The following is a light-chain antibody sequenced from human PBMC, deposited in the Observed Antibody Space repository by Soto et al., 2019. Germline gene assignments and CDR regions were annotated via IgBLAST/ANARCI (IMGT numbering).Light chain of an antibody. CDR3: LLSYPTNRV. V-gene: IGLV7-46*01. CDR2: ETS. CDR1: TGAVTSGHY. Sequence: QAVVTQEPSLTVSPGGTVTLTCASSTGAVTSGHYPYWFQQKPGQAPRTLIYETSTKQSWTPARFSGSLLGSKAVLTLSGAHPEDEAEYYCLLSYPTNRVFGGGTKVTVL. J-gene: IGLJ2*01.